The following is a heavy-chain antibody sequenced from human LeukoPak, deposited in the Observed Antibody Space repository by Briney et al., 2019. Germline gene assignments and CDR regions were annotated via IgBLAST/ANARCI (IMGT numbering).Heavy chain of an antibody. Sequence: SETLSLTCTVSGGSISSYYWSWIRQPPGKGLEWIGYISYSGSTTYNPSLKSRVTISVDTSKNQFSLKLSSVTAADTAVYYCARAYYYDSSGYPDAFDIWGQGTMVTVSS. J-gene: IGHJ3*02. CDR2: ISYSGST. V-gene: IGHV4-59*01. CDR1: GGSISSYY. CDR3: ARAYYYDSSGYPDAFDI. D-gene: IGHD3-22*01.